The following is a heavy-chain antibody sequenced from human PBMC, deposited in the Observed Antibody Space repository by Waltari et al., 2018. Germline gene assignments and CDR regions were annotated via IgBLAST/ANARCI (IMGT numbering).Heavy chain of an antibody. V-gene: IGHV3-48*03. CDR1: GFTFSSYE. Sequence: EVQLVESGGGLVQPGGSLRLSCAASGFTFSSYEMNWVRQAPGKGLEWVSYISSSGSTIYYADSVKCRFTISGDNARNSLYLQMNSLRAEDTAVYYCARDPAWGVDYWGQGALVTVSS. CDR2: ISSSGSTI. D-gene: IGHD3-16*01. J-gene: IGHJ4*02. CDR3: ARDPAWGVDY.